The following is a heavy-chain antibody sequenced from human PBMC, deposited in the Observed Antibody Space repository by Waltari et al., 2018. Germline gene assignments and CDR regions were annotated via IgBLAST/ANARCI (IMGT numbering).Heavy chain of an antibody. V-gene: IGHV4-38-2*02. Sequence: QVQLQESGPGLVKPSETLSLTCTVSGYSISSGYYWGWIRQPPGKGLEWIGSIYHSGSTYYNPSLKSRVTISVDTSKNQFSLKLSSVTAADTAVYYCATTSTGWFDPWGQGTLVTVSS. J-gene: IGHJ5*02. CDR1: GYSISSGYY. CDR2: IYHSGST. D-gene: IGHD2-8*02. CDR3: ATTSTGWFDP.